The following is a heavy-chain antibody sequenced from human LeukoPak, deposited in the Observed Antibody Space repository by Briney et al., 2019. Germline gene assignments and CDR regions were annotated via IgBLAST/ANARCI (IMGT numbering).Heavy chain of an antibody. CDR2: IIPIFGTA. D-gene: IGHD3-3*01. J-gene: IGHJ3*02. CDR1: GGTFSSYA. V-gene: IGHV1-69*05. CDR3: ARIVSFEVVTSPRAFDI. Sequence: SVKVSCKASGGTFSSYAISWVRQAPGQGLEWMGGIIPIFGTANYAQKFQGRVTITTDESTSTAYMELSSLRSEDTAVYYCARIVSFEVVTSPRAFDIWGQGTMVTVSS.